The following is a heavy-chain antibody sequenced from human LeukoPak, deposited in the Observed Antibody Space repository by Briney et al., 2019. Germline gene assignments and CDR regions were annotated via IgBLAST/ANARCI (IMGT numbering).Heavy chain of an antibody. CDR2: INHSGST. D-gene: IGHD6-13*01. Sequence: SETLSLTCTVYGVSFSGYYWSWIRQPPGKGLEWIGEINHSGSTNYNPSLKSRVTISVDTSKNQFSLKLSSVTAADTAVYYCARGVAAAVDYWGQGTLVTVSS. J-gene: IGHJ4*02. CDR1: GVSFSGYY. CDR3: ARGVAAAVDY. V-gene: IGHV4-34*01.